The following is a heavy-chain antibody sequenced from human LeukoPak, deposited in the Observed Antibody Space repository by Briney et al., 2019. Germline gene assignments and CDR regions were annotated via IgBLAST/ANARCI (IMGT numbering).Heavy chain of an antibody. CDR2: IYYSGST. V-gene: IGHV4-59*01. Sequence: SETLSLTCTVSGGSISSYYWSWIRQPPGKGLEWIGYIYYSGSTNYNPSLKSRVTKSVDTSKNQFSLKLSSVTAADTAVYYCVRLGPTSYDFWSGYYRSGAFDIWGQGTMVTVSS. J-gene: IGHJ3*02. CDR3: VRLGPTSYDFWSGYYRSGAFDI. CDR1: GGSISSYY. D-gene: IGHD3-3*01.